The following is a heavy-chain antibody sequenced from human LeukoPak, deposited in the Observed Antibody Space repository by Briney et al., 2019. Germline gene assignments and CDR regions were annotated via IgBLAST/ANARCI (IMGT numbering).Heavy chain of an antibody. CDR1: GGSISSSSYY. CDR2: IYYSGST. J-gene: IGHJ4*02. CDR3: ARQEANGYSYGYLMGLHFDY. D-gene: IGHD5-18*01. Sequence: PSETLSLTCTVSGGSISSSSYYWGWIRQPPGEGLEWIGSIYYSGSTYYNPSLKSRVTISVDTSKNQFSLKLSSVTAADTAVYYCARQEANGYSYGYLMGLHFDYWGQGTLVTVSS. V-gene: IGHV4-39*01.